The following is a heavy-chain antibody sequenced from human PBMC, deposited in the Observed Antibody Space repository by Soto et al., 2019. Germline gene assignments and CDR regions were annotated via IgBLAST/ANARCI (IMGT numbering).Heavy chain of an antibody. CDR2: IRSKANSYAT. J-gene: IGHJ6*02. CDR1: GVTCIGSA. CDR3: TSVKWELLGNYYYGMDV. V-gene: IGHV3-73*01. Sequence: PGGSLRHSCAASGVTCIGSAMHWVRQATGKGLEWVGRIRSKANSYATAYAASVKGRFTISRDDSKNTAYLQMNSLKTEDTAVYYCTSVKWELLGNYYYGMDVWGQGTTVTVSS. D-gene: IGHD1-26*01.